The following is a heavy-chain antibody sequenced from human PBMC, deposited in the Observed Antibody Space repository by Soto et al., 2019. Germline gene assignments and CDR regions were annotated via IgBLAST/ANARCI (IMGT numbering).Heavy chain of an antibody. CDR2: IYSGGST. V-gene: IGHV3-53*01. CDR1: GFTVSSNY. D-gene: IGHD2-8*01. J-gene: IGHJ4*02. CDR3: ARDLFLGYCTNGVRYKSTRAFDY. Sequence: GGSLRLSCAASGFTVSSNYMSWVRQAPGKGLEWVSVIYSGGSTYYADSVKGRFTISRDNSKNTLYLQMNSLRAEDTAVYYCARDLFLGYCTNGVRYKSTRAFDYWGQGTLVTVSS.